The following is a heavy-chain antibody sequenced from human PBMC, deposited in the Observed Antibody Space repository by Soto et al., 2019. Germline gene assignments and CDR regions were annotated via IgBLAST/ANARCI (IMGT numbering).Heavy chain of an antibody. V-gene: IGHV3-53*02. CDR1: GFTVNSDY. Sequence: EVQLVETGGGLTQPGGSLRLSCENSGFTVNSDYMSWVRQAPGKGLEWVSTIYAGGSTYYADSVRGRFTISSDKSRNTLYLQMNSLRVEDTAVYYCARSFDYGYIHHWGQGTLVTVSS. CDR2: IYAGGST. J-gene: IGHJ4*02. D-gene: IGHD3-10*01. CDR3: ARSFDYGYIHH.